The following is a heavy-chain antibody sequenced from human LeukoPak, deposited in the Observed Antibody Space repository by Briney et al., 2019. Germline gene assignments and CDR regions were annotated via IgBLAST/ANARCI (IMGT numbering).Heavy chain of an antibody. CDR2: IYPGDSDT. Sequence: GESLKISCKGSGYSFTSYWIGWVRQMPGKGLEWMGIIYPGDSDTRYSPSFQGQVTISADKSISTAYLQWSSLKASDTAMYYCARHGYYDSSGYIGRNWYFDLWGRGTLVTVSS. CDR1: GYSFTSYW. CDR3: ARHGYYDSSGYIGRNWYFDL. D-gene: IGHD3-22*01. J-gene: IGHJ2*01. V-gene: IGHV5-51*01.